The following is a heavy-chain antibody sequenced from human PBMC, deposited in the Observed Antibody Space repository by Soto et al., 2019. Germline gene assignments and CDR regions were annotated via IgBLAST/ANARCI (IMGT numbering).Heavy chain of an antibody. J-gene: IGHJ6*02. CDR1: GFTFSSYE. V-gene: IGHV3-48*03. Sequence: GGSLRLSCAASGFTFSSYEMNWVRQAPGKGLEWVSYISSSGSTIYYADSVKGRFTISRDNAKNSLYLQMNSLRAEDTAVYYCARVEGLWFGELLKRVYYYGMDVWGPGTTVTVSS. D-gene: IGHD3-10*01. CDR2: ISSSGSTI. CDR3: ARVEGLWFGELLKRVYYYGMDV.